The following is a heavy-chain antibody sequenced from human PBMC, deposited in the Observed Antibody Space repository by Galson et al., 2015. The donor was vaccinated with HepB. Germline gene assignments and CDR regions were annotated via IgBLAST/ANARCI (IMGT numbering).Heavy chain of an antibody. CDR2: INPSGGGT. CDR1: GYTFTSNY. V-gene: IGHV1-46*04. J-gene: IGHJ4*02. CDR3: ARGLRYYDSSGYYPEAGYFDY. D-gene: IGHD3-22*01. Sequence: SVKVSCKASGYTFTSNYIHWVRQAPGQGLEWMGLINPSGGGTRYAQKLQGRVTMTRDTSTSTVYMELSSLKSGDTAVYYCARGLRYYDSSGYYPEAGYFDYWGQGTLVTVSS.